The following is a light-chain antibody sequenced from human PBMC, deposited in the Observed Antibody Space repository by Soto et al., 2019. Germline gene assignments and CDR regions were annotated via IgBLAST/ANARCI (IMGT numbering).Light chain of an antibody. CDR2: DAS. J-gene: IGKJ4*01. CDR3: QQRSDWPPLT. Sequence: EIVLTQSPGTLSLSPGERATLSCRASQSVSSYLAWYQQKPGQPPRLLIYDASNRATGIPARFSGSGSGTDFTLTISSLEPEDFAFYSCQQRSDWPPLTFGGGTKVEIK. V-gene: IGKV3-11*01. CDR1: QSVSSY.